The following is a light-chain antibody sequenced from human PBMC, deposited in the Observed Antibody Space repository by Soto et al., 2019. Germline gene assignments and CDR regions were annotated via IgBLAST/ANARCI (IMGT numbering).Light chain of an antibody. Sequence: QSVLTQPASVSGSPGQSITISCTGTSSDVGGYNYVSWYQQHPGKVPKIMIYEVSNRPSGVSNRFSGPKSGNTASLTISGLQAEDEADYYCSSYTTSSTYVFGTGTKVTVL. CDR3: SSYTTSSTYV. V-gene: IGLV2-14*01. CDR2: EVS. J-gene: IGLJ1*01. CDR1: SSDVGGYNY.